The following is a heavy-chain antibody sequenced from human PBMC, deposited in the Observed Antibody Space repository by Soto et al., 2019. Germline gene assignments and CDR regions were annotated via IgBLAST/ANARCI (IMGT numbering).Heavy chain of an antibody. CDR2: ISFDGSNK. J-gene: IGHJ6*02. CDR3: ARLPGALVAVLYIYPLDGREPMFDVDV. Sequence: PGGSLRLSCAASGFTFSYYPMHWVRQAPGKGLEWVEVISFDGSNKYYADSVKGRFTISKDNSKNTLYLQMNSLRGEDTAVYYCARLPGALVAVLYIYPLDGREPMFDVDVWGQGTTVTVSS. V-gene: IGHV3-30-3*01. CDR1: GFTFSYYP. D-gene: IGHD3-10*02.